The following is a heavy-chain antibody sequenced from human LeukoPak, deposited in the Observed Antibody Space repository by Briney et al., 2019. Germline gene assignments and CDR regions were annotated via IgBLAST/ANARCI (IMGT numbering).Heavy chain of an antibody. V-gene: IGHV4-34*01. CDR3: ARAEYSYGDFDY. J-gene: IGHJ4*02. CDR2: INHSGST. Sequence: PSETLSLTCAVYGGSFSGYYWSWIRQPPGKGLEWIGEINHSGSTNYNPSLKSRVTISVDTSKNQFSLKLSSVTAADTAVYYCARAEYSYGDFDYWGQGTLVTVSS. CDR1: GGSFSGYY. D-gene: IGHD5-18*01.